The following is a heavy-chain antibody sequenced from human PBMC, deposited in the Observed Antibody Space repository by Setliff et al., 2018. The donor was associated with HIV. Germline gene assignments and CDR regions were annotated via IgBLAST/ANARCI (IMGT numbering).Heavy chain of an antibody. D-gene: IGHD2-15*01. CDR3: AASSAGEGGRGH. Sequence: SETLSLTCTVSGGSISSYYWSWIRQPPGKGLEWIGYIYYSGSTNYNPSLKSRISISLDASNKYFSLKLTSVTAADTAMYYCAASSAGEGGRGHWGQGTLVTVSS. CDR1: GGSISSYY. J-gene: IGHJ4*02. V-gene: IGHV4-59*01. CDR2: IYYSGST.